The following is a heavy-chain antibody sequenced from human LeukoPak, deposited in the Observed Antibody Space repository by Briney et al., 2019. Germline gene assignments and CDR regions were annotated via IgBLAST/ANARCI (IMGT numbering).Heavy chain of an antibody. CDR2: IYYSGST. CDR1: GGSISSSSYY. D-gene: IGHD5-12*01. CDR3: ARATGGYDYDY. J-gene: IGHJ4*02. V-gene: IGHV4-39*07. Sequence: PSETLSLTCTVSGGSISSSSYYWGWIRQPPGKGLEWIGSIYYSGSTYYNPSLKSRVTISVDTSKNQFSLKLTSVTAADTAVYYCARATGGYDYDYWGQGTLVTVSS.